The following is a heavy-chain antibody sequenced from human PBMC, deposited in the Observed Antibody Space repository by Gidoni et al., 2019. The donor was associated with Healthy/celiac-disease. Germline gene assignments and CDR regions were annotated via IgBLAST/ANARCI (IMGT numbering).Heavy chain of an antibody. CDR1: GGSISSGSYY. J-gene: IGHJ4*02. D-gene: IGHD3-22*01. CDR3: ARADYYYDSSGYPFDY. CDR2: IYTSGST. Sequence: QVQLQESGPGLVKPSQTLSLTCTVSGGSISSGSYYWSWIRPPAGNGLGWIGRIYTSGSTNYNPSLKSRVTISVDTSKNQFSLKLSSVTAADTAVYYCARADYYYDSSGYPFDYWGQGTLVTVSS. V-gene: IGHV4-61*02.